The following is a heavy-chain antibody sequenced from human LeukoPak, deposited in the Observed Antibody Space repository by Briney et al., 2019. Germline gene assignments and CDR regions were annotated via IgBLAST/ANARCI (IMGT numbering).Heavy chain of an antibody. Sequence: ASVKVSCKASGYTFTGYYMHWVRQAPGQGLEWMGWINPNSGGTNYAQKFQGRVTMTRDTSISTAYMELSRLRSDDTAEYYCARVRITMVRGVRNHPNWFDPWGQGTLVTVSS. V-gene: IGHV1-2*02. D-gene: IGHD3-10*01. CDR2: INPNSGGT. J-gene: IGHJ5*02. CDR1: GYTFTGYY. CDR3: ARVRITMVRGVRNHPNWFDP.